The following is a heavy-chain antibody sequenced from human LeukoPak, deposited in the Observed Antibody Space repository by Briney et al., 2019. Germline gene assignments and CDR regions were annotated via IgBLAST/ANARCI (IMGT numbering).Heavy chain of an antibody. J-gene: IGHJ4*02. CDR3: ARDGTGVYNIVQY. Sequence: VAAVKVSCKASGYTFTGYYMHWVRQTPGQGLNWMGWINPNSGSTNDAQNFQGRVTMTRDTSINAVHMELSRLRSDDTAVYYCARDGTGVYNIVQYWGQGTLVTVSS. D-gene: IGHD5-12*01. CDR2: INPNSGST. CDR1: GYTFTGYY. V-gene: IGHV1-2*02.